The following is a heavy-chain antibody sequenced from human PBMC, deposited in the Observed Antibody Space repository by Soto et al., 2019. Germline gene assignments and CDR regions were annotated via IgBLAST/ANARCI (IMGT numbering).Heavy chain of an antibody. CDR1: GYTLTELS. D-gene: IGHD2-21*02. Sequence: ASVKVSCKVSGYTLTELSMHWVRQAPGKGLEWMGGFDPEDGETIYAQKFQGRVTMTEDTSTDTAYMELSSLRSEDTAVYYCATVPGVTHAFDYWGQGTLVTVSS. CDR2: FDPEDGET. CDR3: ATVPGVTHAFDY. J-gene: IGHJ4*02. V-gene: IGHV1-24*01.